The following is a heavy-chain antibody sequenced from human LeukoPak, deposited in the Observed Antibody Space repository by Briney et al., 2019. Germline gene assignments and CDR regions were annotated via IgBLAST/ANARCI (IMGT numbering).Heavy chain of an antibody. V-gene: IGHV3-11*01. CDR3: AKGGAIVGTTRNFDY. J-gene: IGHJ4*02. CDR1: GFTFSGDY. Sequence: GGSLRLSCTASGFTFSGDYMNWIRQAPGQGLEWISYIGRGSNTLYYKPSVKGRFTISRDDAKNTLYLEMSSLRAEDTAVYYCAKGGAIVGTTRNFDYWGQGTLVTVSS. CDR2: IGRGSNTL. D-gene: IGHD1-26*01.